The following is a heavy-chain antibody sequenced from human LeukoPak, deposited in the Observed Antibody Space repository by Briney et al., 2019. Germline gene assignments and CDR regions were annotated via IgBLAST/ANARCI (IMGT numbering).Heavy chain of an antibody. Sequence: AGRSLRLSCAASGFTFSSYGMHWVRQAPGKGLEWVAVISHDGSNKYYADSVKGRFTISRDNSKNTLYLQMNSLRAEDTAMYYCAKGDDSSGYYFDYWGQGTLVTVSS. CDR1: GFTFSSYG. D-gene: IGHD3-22*01. J-gene: IGHJ4*02. CDR3: AKGDDSSGYYFDY. CDR2: ISHDGSNK. V-gene: IGHV3-30*18.